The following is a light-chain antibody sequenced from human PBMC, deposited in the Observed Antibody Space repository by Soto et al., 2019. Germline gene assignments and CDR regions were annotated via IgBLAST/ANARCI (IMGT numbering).Light chain of an antibody. Sequence: QSALTQPASVSGSPGQSITISCTGTSSDIGGYNSAYNYVSWYQQHPGKAPKLMIYEVSNRPSGVSNRFSGSKSGNTASLTISGLQAEDEADYYCSSYTRSSTVVFGGGTKLTVL. J-gene: IGLJ2*01. CDR3: SSYTRSSTVV. CDR1: SSDIGGYNSAYNY. V-gene: IGLV2-14*01. CDR2: EVS.